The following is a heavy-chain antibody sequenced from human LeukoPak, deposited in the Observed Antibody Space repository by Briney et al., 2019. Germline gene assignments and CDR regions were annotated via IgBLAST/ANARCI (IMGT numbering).Heavy chain of an antibody. D-gene: IGHD3-3*01. J-gene: IGHJ4*02. CDR2: IKQDGSEK. Sequence: GGSLRLSCAASGFTFSSYWMSWVRQAPGKGLEWVANIKQDGSEKYYVDSVKGRFTISRDNAKNSLYLQMNSLRAEDTAVYYCAGPLYYDFWSGYLSVWGQGTLVTVSS. V-gene: IGHV3-7*01. CDR3: AGPLYYDFWSGYLSV. CDR1: GFTFSSYW.